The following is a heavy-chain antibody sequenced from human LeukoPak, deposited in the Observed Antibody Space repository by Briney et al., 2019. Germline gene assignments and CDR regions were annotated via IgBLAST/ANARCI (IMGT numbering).Heavy chain of an antibody. D-gene: IGHD3-10*02. Sequence: KVSCKASGGTFSSYAISWVRQMPGKGLEWMGIIYPGDSDTRYSPSFQGQVAISADKSISTAYPQWSSLKASDTAMYYCARQLFEGAFDIWGQGTMVTVSS. CDR1: GGTFSSYA. CDR2: IYPGDSDT. V-gene: IGHV5-51*01. J-gene: IGHJ3*02. CDR3: ARQLFEGAFDI.